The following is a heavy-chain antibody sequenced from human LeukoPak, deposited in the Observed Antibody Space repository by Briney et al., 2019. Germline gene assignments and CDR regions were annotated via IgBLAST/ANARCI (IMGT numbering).Heavy chain of an antibody. J-gene: IGHJ4*02. Sequence: GGSLRLSCAASGFTFSDHSIHWVRQALGKGLEWVAVISYDGSTKYYTDSVKGRFTISRDNAKNSLYLQMTSLRAEDTAVYYCARGSSGWYLYYFDYWGQGTLVTVSS. D-gene: IGHD6-19*01. CDR2: ISYDGSTK. CDR1: GFTFSDHS. CDR3: ARGSSGWYLYYFDY. V-gene: IGHV3-30-3*01.